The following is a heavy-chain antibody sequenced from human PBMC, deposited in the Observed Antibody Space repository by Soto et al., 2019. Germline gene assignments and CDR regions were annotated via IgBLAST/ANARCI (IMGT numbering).Heavy chain of an antibody. CDR3: ARRIAAAGTNWFDP. J-gene: IGHJ5*02. CDR1: GGSISSYY. V-gene: IGHV4-59*08. Sequence: SETLSLTCTVSGGSISSYYWSWIRQPPGKGLEWIGYIYYSGSTNYNPSLKSRVTISVDTSKNQFSLKLSSVTAADTAVYYCARRIAAAGTNWFDPWGQGTLVTVSS. D-gene: IGHD6-13*01. CDR2: IYYSGST.